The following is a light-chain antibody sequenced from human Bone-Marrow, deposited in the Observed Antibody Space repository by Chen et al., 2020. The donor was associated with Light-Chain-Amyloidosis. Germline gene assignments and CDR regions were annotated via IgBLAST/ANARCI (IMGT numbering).Light chain of an antibody. V-gene: IGLV2-23*02. CDR2: EVS. CDR3: SSYAGRSTYV. Sequence: QSALTQPASVSGSPGQSITISCTGTSSDVGSNNLVSWYQQHPGKAPKLIIYEVSQRPSGVSNRFSCSKAGTTPSLTISGLQAEDEADYFCSSYAGRSTYVFGTGTKVSVL. CDR1: SSDVGSNNL. J-gene: IGLJ1*01.